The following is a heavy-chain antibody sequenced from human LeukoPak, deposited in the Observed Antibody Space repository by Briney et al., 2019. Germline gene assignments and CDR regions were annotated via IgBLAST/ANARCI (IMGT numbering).Heavy chain of an antibody. CDR2: VSSSGAAT. J-gene: IGHJ4*02. Sequence: GGSLRLSCAASGFTFSTYAMTWSRQAPGKGLEWVSGVSSSGAATYYADSVKGRFTISRDNSRSTLYLHMNSLRADDTAVYYCAKPFTQTPYAIGWYTCDSWGQGTLVTVSS. D-gene: IGHD6-19*01. CDR1: GFTFSTYA. CDR3: AKPFTQTPYAIGWYTCDS. V-gene: IGHV3-23*01.